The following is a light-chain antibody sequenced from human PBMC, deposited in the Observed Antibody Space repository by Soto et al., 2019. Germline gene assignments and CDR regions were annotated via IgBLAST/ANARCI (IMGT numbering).Light chain of an antibody. CDR3: LQYSTWPPLYT. Sequence: EIVMTQSPATLSVSLGERVTLSCRASQSVSTYLDWYQQKPGQAPRLLIFDASTRATDIPDRFSGSGSGTDFTLTISSLQSTDLAVYYCLQYSTWPPLYTFGQGTKLEIK. CDR1: QSVSTY. V-gene: IGKV3-15*01. J-gene: IGKJ2*01. CDR2: DAS.